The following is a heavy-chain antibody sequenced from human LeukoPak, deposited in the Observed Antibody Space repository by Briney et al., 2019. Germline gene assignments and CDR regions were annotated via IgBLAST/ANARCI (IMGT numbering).Heavy chain of an antibody. V-gene: IGHV3-11*01. CDR1: GFTFSDYY. J-gene: IGHJ6*03. CDR2: ISSSGSTI. CDR3: ATTSKVGSYYYMDV. D-gene: IGHD3-10*01. Sequence: GGSLRLSCAASGFTFSDYYMSWIRQAPGKGLEWVSYISSSGSTIYYADSVKGRFTISRDNAKNSLYLQMNSLRAEDTAVYYCATTSKVGSYYYMDVWGKGTTVTVSS.